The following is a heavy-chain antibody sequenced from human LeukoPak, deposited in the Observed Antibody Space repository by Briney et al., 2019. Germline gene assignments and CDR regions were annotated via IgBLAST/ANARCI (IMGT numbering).Heavy chain of an antibody. CDR1: GFTFSTYS. Sequence: PGGPLRLSCAASGFTFSTYSMNWVRQAPGKGLEWVSSIDDTGTYMYYLDSVKGRFTLSRDNAKNSVYLQVNSLRAEDTAVYYCTSSTGFGKYFDYWGQGILVTVSS. D-gene: IGHD6-6*01. V-gene: IGHV3-21*03. J-gene: IGHJ4*02. CDR3: TSSTGFGKYFDY. CDR2: IDDTGTYM.